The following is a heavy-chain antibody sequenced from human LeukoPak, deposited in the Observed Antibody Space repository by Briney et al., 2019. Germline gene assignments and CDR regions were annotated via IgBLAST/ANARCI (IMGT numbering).Heavy chain of an antibody. V-gene: IGHV3-74*01. D-gene: IGHD3-22*01. CDR1: GFTFSRYW. J-gene: IGHJ4*02. Sequence: GGSLRLSCAASGFTFSRYWMHWVRQAPEKGLVWVSRINSDGSSISYADSVKGRFTISRDNAKNTLYLQMNSLRAEDMAVYYCARDLSHYYDSSDATLDYWGQGTLVTVS. CDR2: INSDGSSI. CDR3: ARDLSHYYDSSDATLDY.